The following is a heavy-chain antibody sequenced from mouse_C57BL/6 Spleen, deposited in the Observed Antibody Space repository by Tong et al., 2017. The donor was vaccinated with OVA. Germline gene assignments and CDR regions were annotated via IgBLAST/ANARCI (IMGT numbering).Heavy chain of an antibody. CDR1: GYTFTSYW. D-gene: IGHD2-5*01. Sequence: VQLQESGTVLARPGASVKMSCKTSGYTFTSYWMHWVKQRPGQGLEWIGYINPSSGYTKYNQKFKDKATLTADKSSSTAYMQLSSLTYEDSAVYYCASLSNDWYFDVWGTGTTVTVSS. V-gene: IGHV1-7*01. CDR3: ASLSNDWYFDV. J-gene: IGHJ1*03. CDR2: INPSSGYT.